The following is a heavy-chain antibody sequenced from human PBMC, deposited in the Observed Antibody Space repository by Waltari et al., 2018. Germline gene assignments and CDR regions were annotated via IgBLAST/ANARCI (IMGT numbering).Heavy chain of an antibody. CDR3: ARGIKASKVEREWELRSAKGYFDY. J-gene: IGHJ4*02. CDR2: INHSGST. Sequence: QVQLQQWGAGLLKPSETLSLTCAVYGGSFSGYYWSWIRQPPGKGREWIGEINHSGSTNYNPSLKSRVTISVDTSKNQFSLKLSSVTAADTAVYYCARGIKASKVEREWELRSAKGYFDYWGQGTLVTVSS. D-gene: IGHD1-26*01. CDR1: GGSFSGYY. V-gene: IGHV4-34*01.